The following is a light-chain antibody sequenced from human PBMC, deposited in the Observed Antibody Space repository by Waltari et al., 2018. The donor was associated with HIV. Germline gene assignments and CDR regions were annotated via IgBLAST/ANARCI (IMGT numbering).Light chain of an antibody. J-gene: IGLJ2*01. Sequence: QSALTQPPSASGSPGQSVTISCTGTSSDIGGYNYVSWYQQHPGKAPKLIMTEVTKRPSGAPDRFSGSKSGNTASLTVSGLQAEDEAHYYCSSYAPTNNFYVLFGGGTALTVL. V-gene: IGLV2-8*01. CDR2: EVT. CDR1: SSDIGGYNY. CDR3: SSYAPTNNFYVL.